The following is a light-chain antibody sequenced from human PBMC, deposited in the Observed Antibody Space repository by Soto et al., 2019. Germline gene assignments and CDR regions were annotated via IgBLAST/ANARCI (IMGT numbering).Light chain of an antibody. CDR3: QQYNNWPPYT. CDR1: QNVGNN. CDR2: GAS. V-gene: IGKV3-15*01. J-gene: IGKJ2*01. Sequence: EIVMTQAPATLSVSPGERATLSCRASQNVGNNLVWYQQKPGQAPRLLIYGASTRATGIPARFSGSGSGTEFTLTISSLQSEDFAVYYCQQYNNWPPYTFGQGTKV.